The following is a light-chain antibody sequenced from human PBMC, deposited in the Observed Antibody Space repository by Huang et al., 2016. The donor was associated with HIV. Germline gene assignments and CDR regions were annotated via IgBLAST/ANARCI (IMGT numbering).Light chain of an antibody. CDR1: QKFAIF. Sequence: PASSSLSPGEVSLLACRPTQKFAIFLAWYRQKPGQAPRLLILDATNRATGTPARFSGSGSGTDCTLTIHSLEPEDFAVYYCQQRIQWPRLTFGGGTRVEMK. CDR2: DAT. CDR3: QQRIQWPRLT. J-gene: IGKJ4*01. V-gene: IGKV3-11*01.